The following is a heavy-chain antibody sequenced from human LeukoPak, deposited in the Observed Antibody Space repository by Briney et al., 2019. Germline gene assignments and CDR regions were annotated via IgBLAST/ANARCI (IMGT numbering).Heavy chain of an antibody. CDR3: AKRYFGNYYFDY. V-gene: IGHV3-23*01. Sequence: PGGSLRLSCAASGFTFSTYPMSWVRQAPGKGLEWVSAISASGDSTYYADSVKGRFTISRDNSKNTLYVQMNSQRVEDTAVYYCAKRYFGNYYFDYWGQGALVTVSS. D-gene: IGHD2-21*01. CDR1: GFTFSTYP. CDR2: ISASGDST. J-gene: IGHJ4*02.